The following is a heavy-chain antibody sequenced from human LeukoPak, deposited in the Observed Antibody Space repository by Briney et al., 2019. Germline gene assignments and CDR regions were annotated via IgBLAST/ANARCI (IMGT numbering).Heavy chain of an antibody. CDR1: GFTFSSYG. CDR3: AKDLGPFNIVVVPAASSPHYYYGMDV. D-gene: IGHD2-2*01. Sequence: PGGSLRLSCAASGFTFSSYGMHWVRQAPGKGLEWVAVISYDGSNKYYADSVKGRFTISRDNSKNTLYLQMNSLRAEDTAVYYCAKDLGPFNIVVVPAASSPHYYYGMDVWGQGTTVTVSS. V-gene: IGHV3-30*18. J-gene: IGHJ6*02. CDR2: ISYDGSNK.